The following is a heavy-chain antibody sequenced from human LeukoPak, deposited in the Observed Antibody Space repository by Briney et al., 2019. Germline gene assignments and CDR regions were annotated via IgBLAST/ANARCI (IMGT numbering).Heavy chain of an antibody. V-gene: IGHV1-18*04. CDR1: GYTFTSYY. J-gene: IGHJ4*02. CDR3: ARESNGGYGFDY. D-gene: IGHD5-12*01. CDR2: ISAQNGNT. Sequence: EASVKVSCKASGYTFTSYYMHWVRQAPGQGLEWMGWISAQNGNTNYVQQFLGRVTMTRDTSASTAYMELRSLKSDDTAVYYCARESNGGYGFDYWGQGTLVTVAS.